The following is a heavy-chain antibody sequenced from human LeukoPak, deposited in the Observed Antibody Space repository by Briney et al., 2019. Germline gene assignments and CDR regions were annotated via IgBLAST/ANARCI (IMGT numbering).Heavy chain of an antibody. D-gene: IGHD3-22*01. CDR3: AKEVPYDSKGWFDP. CDR1: GFTFDDYA. Sequence: PGRSLRLSCAASGFTFDDYAMHWVRQAPGKGLEWVSGISRNRGSIGYADSVKGRFTISRDNAKNSLYLQMNSLRAEDTALYYCAKEVPYDSKGWFDPWGQGTLVTVSS. V-gene: IGHV3-9*01. CDR2: ISRNRGSI. J-gene: IGHJ5*02.